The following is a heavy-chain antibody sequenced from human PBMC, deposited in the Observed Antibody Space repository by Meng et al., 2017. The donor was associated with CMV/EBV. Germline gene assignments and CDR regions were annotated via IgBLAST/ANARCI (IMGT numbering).Heavy chain of an antibody. V-gene: IGHV4-39*07. D-gene: IGHD3-22*01. CDR3: ARDSSGYGLGY. CDR1: GGSISSSSYY. CDR2: SYYSGST. Sequence: SETLSLTCTVSGGSISSSSYYWGWIRQPPGTGLEWIGSSYYSGSTYYNPSLKSRVTISVDTSKTQFYLKLSSVAAEGTAVYSCARDSSGYGLGYWGQGTLVTVSS. J-gene: IGHJ4*02.